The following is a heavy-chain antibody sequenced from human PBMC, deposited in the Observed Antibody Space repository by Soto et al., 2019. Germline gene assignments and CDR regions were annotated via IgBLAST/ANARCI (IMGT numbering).Heavy chain of an antibody. D-gene: IGHD4-17*01. CDR1: GGSISSTNY. CDR2: IYYNGST. V-gene: IGHV4-39*01. CDR3: ATLPHYGDPKAGF. J-gene: IGHJ4*02. Sequence: QLQLQESGPGLVKPSETLSLTCTVSGGSISSTNYWGWIRQPPGKGLEWIGTIYYNGSTYYNSSLKSRVTISVDTSKNQFSLKLTSVTAADTAVYNCATLPHYGDPKAGFWGQGTLVTVSS.